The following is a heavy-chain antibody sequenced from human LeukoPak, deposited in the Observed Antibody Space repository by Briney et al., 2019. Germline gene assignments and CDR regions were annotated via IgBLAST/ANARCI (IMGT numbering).Heavy chain of an antibody. Sequence: SVKVSCKASGGTFSSYAISWVRQAPGQGLEWMGGIIPIFGTANSAQKFQGRVTITADESTSTAYMELSSLRSEDTAVYYCARAGYCGGDCYSDYWGQGTLVTVSS. CDR3: ARAGYCGGDCYSDY. CDR2: IIPIFGTA. J-gene: IGHJ4*02. V-gene: IGHV1-69*13. D-gene: IGHD2-21*01. CDR1: GGTFSSYA.